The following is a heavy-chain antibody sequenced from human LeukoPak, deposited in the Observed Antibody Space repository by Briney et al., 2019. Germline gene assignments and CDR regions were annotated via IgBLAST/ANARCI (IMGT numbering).Heavy chain of an antibody. CDR2: ISSSSSYI. Sequence: PGGSLRLSCAASGFTFSSYSMNRVRQAPGKGLEWVSSISSSSSYIYYADSVKGRFTISRDNAKNSLYLQMNSLRAEDTAVYYCARDGEMATIGWFDPWGQGTLVTVSS. CDR1: GFTFSSYS. CDR3: ARDGEMATIGWFDP. J-gene: IGHJ5*02. V-gene: IGHV3-21*01. D-gene: IGHD5-24*01.